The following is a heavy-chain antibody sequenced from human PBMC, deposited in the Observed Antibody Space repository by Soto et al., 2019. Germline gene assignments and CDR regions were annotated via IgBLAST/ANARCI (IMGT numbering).Heavy chain of an antibody. CDR1: GFTSSDYY. CDR2: ITSRGSTM. J-gene: IGHJ3*02. D-gene: IGHD3-16*01. CDR3: AGQYDPVPRSAFDI. Sequence: PGGSLRLSCAASGFTSSDYYMSWIRQAPGKGLEWVSYITSRGSTMDYADSVKGRFTISRDNGKKSLYLQMNSLRAEDTAVYYCAGQYDPVPRSAFDIRGQGTMVTVSS. V-gene: IGHV3-11*01.